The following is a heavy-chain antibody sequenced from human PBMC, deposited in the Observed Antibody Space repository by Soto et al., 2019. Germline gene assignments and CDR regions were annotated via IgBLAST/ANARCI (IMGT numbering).Heavy chain of an antibody. CDR1: GGSISSGGYY. D-gene: IGHD2-21*02. CDR2: IYYSGST. Sequence: SETLSLTCTVSGGSISSGGYYWSWIRQHPGKGLEWIGYIYYSGSTYYNPTLKSRLIISVDTSKSQFSLKLSSVTAADTAVYYCARDLWGYCGTDCYPLDVWGQGTTVTVSS. J-gene: IGHJ6*02. V-gene: IGHV4-31*03. CDR3: ARDLWGYCGTDCYPLDV.